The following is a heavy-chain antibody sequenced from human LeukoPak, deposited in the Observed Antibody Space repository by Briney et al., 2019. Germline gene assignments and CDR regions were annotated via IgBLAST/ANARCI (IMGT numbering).Heavy chain of an antibody. D-gene: IGHD1-26*01. CDR3: ARGSGSYGLWDY. CDR2: IYGDT. V-gene: IGHV3-74*01. CDR1: GFTVSSHW. Sequence: GGSLRLSCAASGFTVSSHWMHWVRQAPGKGLVWVSRIYGDTYYADSVTGRFTISRDNAKNTLYLQMDSRRPEDTAVYYCARGSGSYGLWDYWGQGTLVTVSS. J-gene: IGHJ4*02.